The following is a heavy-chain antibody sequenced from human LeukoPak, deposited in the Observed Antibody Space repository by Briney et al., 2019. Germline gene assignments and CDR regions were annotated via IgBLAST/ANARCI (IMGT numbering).Heavy chain of an antibody. CDR3: VRDLEVVVATDSNFDY. V-gene: IGHV3-7*01. CDR2: LNQWGNDK. Sequence: GGSLRLSCAASGFTFNNYWMTWVRQPPGQGLEWVANLNQWGNDKYYADSVRGRFTISRDNAKSSLYPQMNSLRAEDTAVYYCVRDLEVVVATDSNFDYWGQGTLVTVSS. D-gene: IGHD2-15*01. CDR1: GFTFNNYW. J-gene: IGHJ4*02.